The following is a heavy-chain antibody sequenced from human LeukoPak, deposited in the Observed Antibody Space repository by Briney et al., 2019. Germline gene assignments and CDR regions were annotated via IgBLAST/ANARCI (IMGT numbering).Heavy chain of an antibody. CDR3: ARGRGGF. CDR1: GFTFSSYE. CDR2: MSSSGRTI. Sequence: PGGSLRLSCAASGFTFSSYEMNWVRQTPGKGLEWVSYMSSSGRTIYYADSVKGRFTISRDNAKNSLYLKMDSLRAEDTAVYYCARGRGGFWGQGTLVTVSS. D-gene: IGHD3-16*01. J-gene: IGHJ4*02. V-gene: IGHV3-48*03.